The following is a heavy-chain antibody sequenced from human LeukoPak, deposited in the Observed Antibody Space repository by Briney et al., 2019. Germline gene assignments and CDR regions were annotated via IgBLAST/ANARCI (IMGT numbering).Heavy chain of an antibody. CDR3: ARGAGGLYWGALEF. D-gene: IGHD3-16*01. Sequence: SVKVSCKASGGSFRNYAISWVRQAPGQGLEWMGGIIPLFGNADYAKKFQDGVTFTTDASMTTVYMELKSLRFKDTAIYYCARGAGGLYWGALEFWGQGTPVTVSS. CDR2: IIPLFGNA. CDR1: GGSFRNYA. J-gene: IGHJ4*02. V-gene: IGHV1-69*05.